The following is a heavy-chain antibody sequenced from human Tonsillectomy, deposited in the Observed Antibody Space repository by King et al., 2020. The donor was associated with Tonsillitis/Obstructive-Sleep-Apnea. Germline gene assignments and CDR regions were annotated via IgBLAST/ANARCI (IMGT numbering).Heavy chain of an antibody. CDR3: ARERYSGSYGFDY. D-gene: IGHD1-26*01. CDR2: INHSGST. Sequence: VQLQQWGAGLLKPSETLSLTCAVYGGSFSGYYWSWIRQPPGKGLEWIGEINHSGSTNYNPSLKSRVTISVDTSKNQFSLKLSSVTAADTAVYYCARERYSGSYGFDYWGQGTPVTVSS. CDR1: GGSFSGYY. V-gene: IGHV4-34*01. J-gene: IGHJ4*02.